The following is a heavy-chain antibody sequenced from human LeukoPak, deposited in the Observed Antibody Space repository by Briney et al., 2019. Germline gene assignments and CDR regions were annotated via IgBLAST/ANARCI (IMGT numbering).Heavy chain of an antibody. V-gene: IGHV3-30-3*01. CDR1: GFTFSSYA. J-gene: IGHJ4*02. Sequence: GRSLRLSCAASGFTFSSYAMHWVRQAPGKGLEWVAVISYDGSNKYYADSVKGRFTISRDNSKNTLYLQMNSLRAEDTAVYYCARDPIVVVVAATYYFDYWGQGTLVTVSS. D-gene: IGHD2-15*01. CDR2: ISYDGSNK. CDR3: ARDPIVVVVAATYYFDY.